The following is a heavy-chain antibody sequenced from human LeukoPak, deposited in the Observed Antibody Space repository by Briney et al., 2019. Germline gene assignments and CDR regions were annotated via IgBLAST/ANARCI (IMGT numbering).Heavy chain of an antibody. Sequence: GRSLRLSCAASGFTFSSFVMHWVRQAPGKGLEWVAVISYDGSNKYYADSVKGRFTISRDNAKNSLYLQMNSLRAEDTAVYYCAREYDILTGYPVDYWGQGTLVTVSS. V-gene: IGHV3-30-3*01. J-gene: IGHJ4*02. CDR3: AREYDILTGYPVDY. D-gene: IGHD3-9*01. CDR1: GFTFSSFV. CDR2: ISYDGSNK.